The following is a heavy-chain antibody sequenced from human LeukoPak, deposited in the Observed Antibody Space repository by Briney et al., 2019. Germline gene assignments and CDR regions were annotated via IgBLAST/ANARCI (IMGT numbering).Heavy chain of an antibody. CDR2: ISAYNGNT. CDR1: GYTFTSYG. J-gene: IGHJ4*02. Sequence: GASVKVSCKASGYTFTSYGISWVRQAPGQGLEWMGWISAYNGNTNYAQNFQGRVTMTTDTSTSTAYMELRSLGSDETAVYYCARVDLLTGYYFFDYWGQGTLVTVSS. D-gene: IGHD3-9*01. CDR3: ARVDLLTGYYFFDY. V-gene: IGHV1-18*01.